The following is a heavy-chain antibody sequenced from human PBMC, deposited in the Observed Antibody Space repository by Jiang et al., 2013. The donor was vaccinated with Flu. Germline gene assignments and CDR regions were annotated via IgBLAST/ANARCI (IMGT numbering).Heavy chain of an antibody. J-gene: IGHJ5*02. D-gene: IGHD3-10*01. V-gene: IGHV4-4*02. CDR1: GGSISSSNW. Sequence: GLVKPSGTLSLTCAVSGGSISSSNWWSWVRQPPGKGLEWIGEIYHSGSTNYNPSLKSRVTISVDKSKNQFSLKLSSVTAADTAVYYCASRGYGSGSYPPFGPWGQGTLVTVSS. CDR2: IYHSGST. CDR3: ASRGYGSGSYPPFGP.